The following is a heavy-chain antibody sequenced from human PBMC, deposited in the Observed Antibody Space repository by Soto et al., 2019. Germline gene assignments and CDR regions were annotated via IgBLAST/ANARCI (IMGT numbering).Heavy chain of an antibody. D-gene: IGHD1-26*01. Sequence: EVQLVESGGGLVQPGGSLRLSCAAAGFTFSNYWMHWIRQAPGEGLVWVSRINMDGTTTNYADSVEGRFTISRDNARNTLWLQMNSLRGDDTAVYYWARVAVGAYWFDPWGQGTLVTVSS. CDR3: ARVAVGAYWFDP. CDR1: GFTFSNYW. J-gene: IGHJ5*02. V-gene: IGHV3-74*01. CDR2: INMDGTTT.